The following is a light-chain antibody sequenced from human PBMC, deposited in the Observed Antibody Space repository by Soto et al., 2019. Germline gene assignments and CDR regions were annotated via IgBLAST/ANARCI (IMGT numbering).Light chain of an antibody. CDR2: GAS. CDR1: QAINNN. CDR3: QQYNNWPQT. J-gene: IGKJ1*01. Sequence: EIVLTRSPITVSVTHGETATLSCRASQAINNNVAWYQLKDGQVPRLLIYGASTRAADVPARFSGGGSGTEFTLTISSLQSEDLAEYHCQQYNNWPQTSAQRAKVDIK. V-gene: IGKV3-15*01.